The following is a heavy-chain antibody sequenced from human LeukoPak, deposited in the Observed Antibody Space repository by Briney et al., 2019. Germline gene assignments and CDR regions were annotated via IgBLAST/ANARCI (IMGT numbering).Heavy chain of an antibody. J-gene: IGHJ4*02. CDR1: GGTFSSYA. CDR2: IIPIFGTA. V-gene: IGHV1-69*13. Sequence: ASVKVSCKASGGTFSSYAISWVRQAPGQGLEWMGGIIPIFGTANYAQKFQGRVTITADESTSTAYMELSSLRSEDTAVYYCARDLSDTIFGVVIPFDYWGQGTLVTVSS. D-gene: IGHD3-3*01. CDR3: ARDLSDTIFGVVIPFDY.